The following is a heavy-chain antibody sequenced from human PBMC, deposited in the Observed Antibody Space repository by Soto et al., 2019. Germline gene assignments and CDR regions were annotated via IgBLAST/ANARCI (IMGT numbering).Heavy chain of an antibody. CDR2: IFPADSDT. Sequence: GESLKISCKTSGYTFTNYWIGWVRQMPGTGLEWLGIIFPADSDTRYSPSFQGQVTISADKSISTAYLQWSSLKASDTAMYYCAGGGVRGVITRTRDYYGMDVWGQGTTVTVSS. CDR1: GYTFTNYW. D-gene: IGHD3-10*01. V-gene: IGHV5-51*01. CDR3: AGGGVRGVITRTRDYYGMDV. J-gene: IGHJ6*02.